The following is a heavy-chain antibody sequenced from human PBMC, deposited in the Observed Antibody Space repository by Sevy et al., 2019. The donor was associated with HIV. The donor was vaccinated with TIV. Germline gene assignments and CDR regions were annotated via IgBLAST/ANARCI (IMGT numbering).Heavy chain of an antibody. CDR1: GYTFTSYY. Sequence: ASVKVSCKASGYTFTSYYMHWVRQAPGQGLEWMGIINPRGGSTSYAQKFQGRVTMTRDTSTSTVYMELSSLRSEDTAVYYCAREPNHKEYSSFYFDYWGQGTLVTVSS. CDR3: AREPNHKEYSSFYFDY. J-gene: IGHJ4*02. V-gene: IGHV1-46*01. CDR2: INPRGGST. D-gene: IGHD6-6*01.